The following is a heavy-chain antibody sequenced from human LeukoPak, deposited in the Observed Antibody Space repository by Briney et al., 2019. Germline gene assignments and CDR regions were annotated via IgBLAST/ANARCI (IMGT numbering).Heavy chain of an antibody. CDR3: AGEDNYDDYYFDD. V-gene: IGHV3-48*03. Sequence: PGGSLRLSCAGSGFTFNYHGFNWVRQAPGKGLEWVSHISSSGSTIFYADSVKGRFTISRDNAKNSVFLQMNSLRAEDTAIYYCAGEDNYDDYYFDDWGQGTLVTVSS. CDR2: ISSSGSTI. CDR1: GFTFNYHG. J-gene: IGHJ4*02. D-gene: IGHD3-3*01.